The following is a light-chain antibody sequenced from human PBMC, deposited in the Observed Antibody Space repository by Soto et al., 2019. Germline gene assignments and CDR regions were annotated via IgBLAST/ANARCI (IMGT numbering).Light chain of an antibody. CDR1: QSVSSN. Sequence: EIVMTQSPATLSVSPGERGTLSCRASQSVSSNLAWYQQKPGQAPRLLIYGASTRATGIPARFSGNGSGTEFTLTISSLQSEDFAVYYCQQYNNWPLTFGGGTKVDIK. V-gene: IGKV3-15*01. J-gene: IGKJ4*01. CDR3: QQYNNWPLT. CDR2: GAS.